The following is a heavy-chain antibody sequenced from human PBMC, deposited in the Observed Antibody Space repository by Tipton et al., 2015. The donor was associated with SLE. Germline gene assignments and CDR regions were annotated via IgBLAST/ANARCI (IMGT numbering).Heavy chain of an antibody. CDR2: VYSSGTT. D-gene: IGHD6-13*01. Sequence: LRLSCTVSGASISSCSYYWNWIRQPAGKGLEWIGRVYSSGTTNYNSSLKSRVTISVDTSKNQFSLKLSSVTAADTAVYYCARDGGSSWSLDAFDTWGQGTMVTVSS. J-gene: IGHJ3*02. CDR1: GASISSCSYY. V-gene: IGHV4-61*02. CDR3: ARDGGSSWSLDAFDT.